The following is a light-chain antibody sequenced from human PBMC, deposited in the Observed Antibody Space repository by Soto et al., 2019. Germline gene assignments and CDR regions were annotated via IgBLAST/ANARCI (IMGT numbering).Light chain of an antibody. Sequence: IVMTQSPATLSVSPGDRVTLSCRASQSVSSDLAWYQQRPGQAPRLLIYGASTRATGIPARFSCTGSGTEFTLTISSLQSEDFAIYYCQQYNNWPPYTFGQGTKLEIK. J-gene: IGKJ2*01. CDR3: QQYNNWPPYT. V-gene: IGKV3-15*01. CDR2: GAS. CDR1: QSVSSD.